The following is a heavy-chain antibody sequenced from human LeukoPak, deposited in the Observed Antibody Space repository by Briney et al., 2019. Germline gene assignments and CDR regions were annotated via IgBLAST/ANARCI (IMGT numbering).Heavy chain of an antibody. CDR2: IYHSGST. D-gene: IGHD3-3*01. CDR3: ARHRVGSGDTYYDFWSGYSGFDP. CDR1: GYSISSGYY. J-gene: IGHJ5*02. V-gene: IGHV4-38-2*01. Sequence: SETLSLTCAVSGYSISSGYYWGWIRQPPGKGVEWIGSIYHSGSTYYNPSLKSRVTISVDTSKNQFSLKLSSVTAADTAVYYCARHRVGSGDTYYDFWSGYSGFDPWGQGTLVTVSS.